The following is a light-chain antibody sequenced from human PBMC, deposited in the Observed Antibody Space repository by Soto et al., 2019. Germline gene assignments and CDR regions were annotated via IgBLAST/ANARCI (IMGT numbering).Light chain of an antibody. CDR2: AAS. V-gene: IGKV1-39*01. Sequence: DIQMTQSPSSLSASVGERVSITCRASQSIRSHLTWYPHKPGKAPQGLIYAASSFHVGVPSRFSGSGSGTDFTLTITSLQPEDFATYYCHQSFSSPFTFGPGTKVDVK. CDR3: HQSFSSPFT. CDR1: QSIRSH. J-gene: IGKJ3*01.